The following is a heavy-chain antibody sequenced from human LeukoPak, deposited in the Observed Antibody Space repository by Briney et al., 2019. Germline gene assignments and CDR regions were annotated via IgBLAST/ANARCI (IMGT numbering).Heavy chain of an antibody. Sequence: PGGSLRRSCAASGFTVSSNYMSWVRQAPGKGLEGVPVIYSGGSTYYADSVKGRFTISRDNSKTTLYLQMNSLRAEDTAVYYCARDRVGRVDYYYYMDVWGKGTTVTVSS. V-gene: IGHV3-53*01. D-gene: IGHD2-15*01. CDR3: ARDRVGRVDYYYYMDV. J-gene: IGHJ6*03. CDR2: IYSGGST. CDR1: GFTVSSNY.